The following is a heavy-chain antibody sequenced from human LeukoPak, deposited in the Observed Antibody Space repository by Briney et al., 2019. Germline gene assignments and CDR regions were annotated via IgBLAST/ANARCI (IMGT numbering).Heavy chain of an antibody. J-gene: IGHJ5*02. CDR3: AREERVYYGSGSSQNWFDP. V-gene: IGHV6-1*01. CDR1: GDSVSSNSAA. Sequence: SQTLSLTCAISGDSVSSNSAAWNWIRQSPSRGLEWLGRTYYRSKWYNDYAVSVKSRITINPDTSKNQFSLKLSSVTAADTAMYYCAREERVYYGSGSSQNWFDPWGQGTLVTVSS. CDR2: TYYRSKWYN. D-gene: IGHD3-10*01.